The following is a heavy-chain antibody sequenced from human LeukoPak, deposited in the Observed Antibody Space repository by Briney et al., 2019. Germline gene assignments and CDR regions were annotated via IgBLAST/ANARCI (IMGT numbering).Heavy chain of an antibody. J-gene: IGHJ4*02. V-gene: IGHV3-9*01. Sequence: GGSLRLSCAASGFTFDDYAMHWVRQAPGKGLEWVSGISWNSGSIGYADSVKGRFTISRDNAKNSLYLQMNSLRAEDTALYYCAKDRAAYDSSGSQRPGPLDYWGQGTLVTVSS. CDR3: AKDRAAYDSSGSQRPGPLDY. CDR2: ISWNSGSI. CDR1: GFTFDDYA. D-gene: IGHD3-22*01.